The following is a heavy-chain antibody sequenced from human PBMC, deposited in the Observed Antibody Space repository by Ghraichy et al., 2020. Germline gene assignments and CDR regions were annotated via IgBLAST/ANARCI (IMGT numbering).Heavy chain of an antibody. D-gene: IGHD6-13*01. V-gene: IGHV3-53*01. Sequence: GGSLRLSCAASGFTVSSNYMSWVRQAPGKGLEWVSIIYSGGDTYYADSVKGRFTISRDNSKNTLYLQMNSLRAEDTAIYYWARVSWGAAAGFWGQGTAVTVSS. CDR3: ARVSWGAAAGF. CDR2: IYSGGDT. CDR1: GFTVSSNY. J-gene: IGHJ4*02.